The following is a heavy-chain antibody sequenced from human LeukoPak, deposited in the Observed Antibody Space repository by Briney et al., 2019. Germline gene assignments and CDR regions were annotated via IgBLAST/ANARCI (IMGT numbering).Heavy chain of an antibody. CDR3: ARHRNVMITFGGVIILNS. Sequence: GASVKVSCKASGYTFTSHGISWLRQAPGQGLEWMGWISGYNGNTHYAQKFQDRVTLTSDRSTSSAHMEVRSLRSDDTAVYYCARHRNVMITFGGVIILNSWGQGTLVTVSS. J-gene: IGHJ4*02. CDR2: ISGYNGNT. V-gene: IGHV1-18*01. D-gene: IGHD3-16*02. CDR1: GYTFTSHG.